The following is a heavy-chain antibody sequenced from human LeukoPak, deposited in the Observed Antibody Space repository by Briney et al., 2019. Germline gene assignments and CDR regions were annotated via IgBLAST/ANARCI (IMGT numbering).Heavy chain of an antibody. CDR3: ARASDVLLWFGESFAFDY. Sequence: SETLSLTCTVSGGSISSSSYYWGWIRQPPGKGLEWIGSIYYSGSTYYNPSLKSRVTISVDTSKNQFSLKLSSVTAADTAVYYCARASDVLLWFGESFAFDYWGQGTLVTVSS. CDR2: IYYSGST. V-gene: IGHV4-39*07. CDR1: GGSISSSSYY. D-gene: IGHD3-10*01. J-gene: IGHJ4*02.